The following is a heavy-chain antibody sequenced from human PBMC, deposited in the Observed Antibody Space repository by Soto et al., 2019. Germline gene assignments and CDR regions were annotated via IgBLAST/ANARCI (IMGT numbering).Heavy chain of an antibody. D-gene: IGHD3-22*01. CDR2: ISYDGSNK. Sequence: PGGSLRLSCAASGFTFSSYAMHWVRQAPGKGLEWVAVISYDGSNKYYADSVKGRFTISRDNSKNTLYLQMNSLRAEDTAVYYCAREHFYDSSGYWSRDYFDYWGQGTLVTVSS. V-gene: IGHV3-30-3*01. CDR1: GFTFSSYA. CDR3: AREHFYDSSGYWSRDYFDY. J-gene: IGHJ4*02.